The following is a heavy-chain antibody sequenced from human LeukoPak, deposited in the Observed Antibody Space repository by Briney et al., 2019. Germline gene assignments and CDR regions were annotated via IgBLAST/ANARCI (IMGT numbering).Heavy chain of an antibody. V-gene: IGHV3-7*05. J-gene: IGHJ4*02. CDR2: INQDGSEK. Sequence: GGSLRLSCAASGFTFSRSWTSWVRQAPGKGLEWVASINQDGSEKYYVDSVKGRFTISRDNAKNSLYLQMNSLRAEDTAVYYCARDATAPSFDYWGQGTLVTVSS. CDR3: ARDATAPSFDY. CDR1: GFTFSRSW. D-gene: IGHD2-2*01.